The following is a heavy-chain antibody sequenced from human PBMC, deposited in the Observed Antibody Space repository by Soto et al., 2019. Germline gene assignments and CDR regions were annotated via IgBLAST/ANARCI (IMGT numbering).Heavy chain of an antibody. J-gene: IGHJ6*02. D-gene: IGHD4-17*01. CDR1: GFTFSSYA. V-gene: IGHV3-30-3*01. CDR3: ARDHTTVFRGMEG. CDR2: ISYDGSNI. Sequence: QVQLVESGGGVVQPGRSLRLSCAASGFTFSSYAMHWVRQAPGKGLEWVAVISYDGSNIYYADSVKGRFTISRENSKNTLYLQMNSRRGDETAVYYCARDHTTVFRGMEGWGPGATVTLSS.